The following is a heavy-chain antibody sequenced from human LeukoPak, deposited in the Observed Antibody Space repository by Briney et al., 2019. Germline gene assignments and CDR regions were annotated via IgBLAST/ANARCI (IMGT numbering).Heavy chain of an antibody. V-gene: IGHV3-66*01. CDR1: GFTVSSNY. J-gene: IGHJ5*02. CDR3: ARDAYDNTESVRWFDP. D-gene: IGHD3-9*01. Sequence: GGSLRLSCAAFGFTVSSNYMSWVRQPPGRGREWVEVLYRAGDTYYADSVKGRFTISRDDSKNTLYLQMNTVRVEDTAVYYCARDAYDNTESVRWFDPWGQGTLVTVSS. CDR2: LYRAGDT.